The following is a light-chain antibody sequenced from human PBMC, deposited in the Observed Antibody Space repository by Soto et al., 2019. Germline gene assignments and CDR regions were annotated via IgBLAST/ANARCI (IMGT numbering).Light chain of an antibody. V-gene: IGLV2-23*01. Sequence: QSALTQPASVSGSPGQSISISCTGTSSDVGSYNLVSWYQQHPGKAPKLMIYEGNKRPSGVSNRFSGSKSGHTASLTISGLQAEDEADYYCSAYAGSSSFVLGTGTKVTVL. CDR2: EGN. CDR1: SSDVGSYNL. CDR3: SAYAGSSSFV. J-gene: IGLJ1*01.